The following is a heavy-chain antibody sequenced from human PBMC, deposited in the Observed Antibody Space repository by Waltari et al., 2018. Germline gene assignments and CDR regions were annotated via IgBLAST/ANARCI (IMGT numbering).Heavy chain of an antibody. D-gene: IGHD6-6*01. CDR3: AKEYSSSPYFDY. V-gene: IGHV3-30*02. J-gene: IGHJ4*02. Sequence: QVQLVESGGGVVQPGGSLRLSCAASGFTFSSYGMHWVRQAPGKGLEWVAFIRYDGSNKYYADSVKGRFTISRDNSKNTLYLQMNSLRAEDTAVYYCAKEYSSSPYFDYWGQGTLVTVSS. CDR2: IRYDGSNK. CDR1: GFTFSSYG.